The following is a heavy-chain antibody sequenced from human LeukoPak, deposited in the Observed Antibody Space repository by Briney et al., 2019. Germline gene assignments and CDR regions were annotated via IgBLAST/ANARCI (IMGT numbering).Heavy chain of an antibody. CDR2: VNGDGGTT. D-gene: IGHD2/OR15-2a*01. J-gene: IGHJ5*02. CDR3: VKDREYFFDH. V-gene: IGHV3-74*01. CDR1: GFTFSSYW. Sequence: PGGSLRLSCAASGFTFSSYWMSWVRQAPGKGLVWVSRVNGDGGTTTYTDSVRGRFTISRDNAKNTVHLQMNSLRAEDTAVYYCVKDREYFFDHWGQGTLVTVSS.